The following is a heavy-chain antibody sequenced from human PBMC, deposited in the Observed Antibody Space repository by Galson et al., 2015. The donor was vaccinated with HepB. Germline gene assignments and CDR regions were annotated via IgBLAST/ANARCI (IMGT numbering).Heavy chain of an antibody. CDR1: GGSISSYY. CDR2: IYYSGST. V-gene: IGHV4-59*01. J-gene: IGHJ3*02. D-gene: IGHD4-23*01. Sequence: ETLSLTCTVSGGSISSYYWSWIRQPPGKGLEWIGYIYYSGSTNYNPSLKSRVTISVDTSKNQFSLKLSSVTAADTAVYYCAREITGYGGNSGNDAFDIWGQGTMVTVSS. CDR3: AREITGYGGNSGNDAFDI.